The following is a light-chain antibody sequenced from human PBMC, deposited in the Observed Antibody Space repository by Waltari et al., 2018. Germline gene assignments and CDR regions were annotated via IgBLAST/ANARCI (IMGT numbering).Light chain of an antibody. CDR2: FND. V-gene: IGLV1-36*01. J-gene: IGLJ2*01. CDR1: SPILGSNA. Sequence: QSVLTQPPSVSAAPRPRRTIPRSEPSPILGSNAVHWYHHVPGTPPKLLRAFNDLLPPVCSDRFSGSKSGTSASLAISGLQPEDEADYYCAAWDDSLDGLVFGGGTKVTVL. CDR3: AAWDDSLDGLV.